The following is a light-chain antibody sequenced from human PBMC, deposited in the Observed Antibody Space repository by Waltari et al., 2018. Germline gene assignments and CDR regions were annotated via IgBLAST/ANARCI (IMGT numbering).Light chain of an antibody. Sequence: SVLTQPPSVSAAPGQRVTISCSGGPSNIGNNYVSWYRQFPGTAPKLLIYEDSERPSGVPGRFSGSKSGTSATLDITGLQAGDEADYYCGTWDSSLSGAVFGGGTHLTVL. J-gene: IGLJ7*01. CDR2: EDS. CDR3: GTWDSSLSGAV. CDR1: PSNIGNNY. V-gene: IGLV1-51*02.